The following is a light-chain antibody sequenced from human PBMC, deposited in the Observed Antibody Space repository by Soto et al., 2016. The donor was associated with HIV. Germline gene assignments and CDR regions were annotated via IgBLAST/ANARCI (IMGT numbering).Light chain of an antibody. CDR2: DAS. J-gene: IGKJ1*01. V-gene: IGKV1-39*01. Sequence: DIQMTQSPSSLSLSIGDRVSITCRASQSISTYLHWYQQKPGRAPKLLIYDASSLQSGVPSRFSGRGSGTDFTLTISDLQHEDLATYYCQQSSRIPRTFGQGTKVEI. CDR3: QQSSRIPRT. CDR1: QSISTY.